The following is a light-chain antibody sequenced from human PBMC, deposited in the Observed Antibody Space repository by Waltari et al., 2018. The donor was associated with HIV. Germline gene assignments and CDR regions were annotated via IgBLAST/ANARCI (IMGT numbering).Light chain of an antibody. CDR2: YDS. J-gene: IGLJ1*01. CDR3: QVWDSSSDSYV. V-gene: IGLV3-21*04. CDR1: NIGSKS. Sequence: SYVLTQPPSVSVAPGKTARITCGGNNIGSKSVHWYQQKPGQAPVLVIYYDSDRPSGIPERFSGSNSGNTATLTSSRVEAGDEADYYCQVWDSSSDSYVFGTGTKVTVL.